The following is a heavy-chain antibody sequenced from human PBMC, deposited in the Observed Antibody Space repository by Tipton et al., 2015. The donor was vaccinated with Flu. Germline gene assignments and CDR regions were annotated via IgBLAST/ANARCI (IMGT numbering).Heavy chain of an antibody. V-gene: IGHV3-9*01. D-gene: IGHD6-13*01. Sequence: SLRLSCAASGFTFDDYAMHWVRQAPGKGLEWVSGISWNSGSIGYADSVKGRFTISRDNAKNSLYLQMNSLRAEDTALYYCARDSSAAGMAWGQGTLVTVSS. CDR1: GFTFDDYA. CDR2: ISWNSGSI. CDR3: ARDSSAAGMA. J-gene: IGHJ4*02.